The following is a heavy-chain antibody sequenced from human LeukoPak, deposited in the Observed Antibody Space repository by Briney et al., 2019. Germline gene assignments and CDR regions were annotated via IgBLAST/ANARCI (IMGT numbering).Heavy chain of an antibody. Sequence: SETLSLTCTVSGASFSSTSYLWGWIRQPPGRGLEYLGNIYYSGNTYNNPSLKSRVTLSADTSKNQYSLKVTSVTAADTAVYYCARFPRSLGYFDYWGQGILVTVSP. D-gene: IGHD2-15*01. J-gene: IGHJ4*02. CDR3: ARFPRSLGYFDY. CDR2: IYYSGNT. CDR1: GASFSSTSYL. V-gene: IGHV4-39*01.